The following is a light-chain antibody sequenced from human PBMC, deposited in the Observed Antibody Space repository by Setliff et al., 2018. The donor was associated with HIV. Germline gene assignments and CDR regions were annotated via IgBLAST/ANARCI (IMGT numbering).Light chain of an antibody. CDR1: SSDVGGYNY. V-gene: IGLV2-14*01. CDR2: EVN. J-gene: IGLJ1*01. CDR3: CSFTSSNTYV. Sequence: QSVLTQPASVSGSPGQSITISCTGTSSDVGGYNYVSWYQHFPGKAPKLVIYEVNKRPSGVSSRFSGSKSGNTASLTISGLQLEDESDYYCCSFTSSNTYVFGTGTKVTVL.